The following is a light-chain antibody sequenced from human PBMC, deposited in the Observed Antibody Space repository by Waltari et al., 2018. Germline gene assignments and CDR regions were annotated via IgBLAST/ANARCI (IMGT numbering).Light chain of an antibody. J-gene: IGLJ1*01. CDR3: QVWDANTDPGV. Sequence: SYVLTQPPSVSVAPGETARITCGGNNIESKSVHWYRQRPGQAPVVVTSYDKDRAAGTPERFSGSNSGNTATLTISRVEAGDEADYYCQVWDANTDPGVFGTGTEVTVL. CDR1: NIESKS. V-gene: IGLV3-21*01. CDR2: YDK.